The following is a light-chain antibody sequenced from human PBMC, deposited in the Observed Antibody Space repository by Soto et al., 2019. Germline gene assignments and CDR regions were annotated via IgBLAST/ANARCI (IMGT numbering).Light chain of an antibody. Sequence: LTPPASVSGSPGPAIHIPCPGTNSDFWSYNLVSWYQQHPGKAPKLMIYEVSKRPSGVSNRFSGSKSGNTASLTISGLQAEDEADYYCCSYAGSSTFPYVFGTGTKVTV. CDR3: CSYAGSSTFPYV. J-gene: IGLJ1*01. CDR1: NSDFWSYNL. V-gene: IGLV2-23*02. CDR2: EVS.